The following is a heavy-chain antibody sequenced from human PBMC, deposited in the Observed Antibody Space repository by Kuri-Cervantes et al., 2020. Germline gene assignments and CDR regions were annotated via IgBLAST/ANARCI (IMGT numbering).Heavy chain of an antibody. D-gene: IGHD6-13*01. Sequence: SETLSLTCTVPGGSISSGSYYWSWIRQPAGKGLEWIGRIYTRRSTNYNPSLKSRVTISVDTSKNQFSLKLSSVTAADTAVYYCARARTAAGTKYGMDVWGQGTTVTVSS. CDR3: ARARTAAGTKYGMDV. J-gene: IGHJ6*02. CDR1: GGSISSGSYY. V-gene: IGHV4-61*02. CDR2: IYTRRST.